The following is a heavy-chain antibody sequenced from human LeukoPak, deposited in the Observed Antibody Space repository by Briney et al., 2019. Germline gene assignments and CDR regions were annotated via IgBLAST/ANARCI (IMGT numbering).Heavy chain of an antibody. V-gene: IGHV3-21*01. CDR3: ARDTVDTAMVFDY. CDR2: ISSSSYI. CDR1: GFTFSSYS. J-gene: IGHJ4*02. D-gene: IGHD5-18*01. Sequence: GGSLRLSCAASGFTFSSYSMNWVRQAPGKGLEWVSSISSSSYIYYADSVKGRFTISRDNAKNSLYLQMNSLRAEDTAVYYCARDTVDTAMVFDYWGQGTLVTVSS.